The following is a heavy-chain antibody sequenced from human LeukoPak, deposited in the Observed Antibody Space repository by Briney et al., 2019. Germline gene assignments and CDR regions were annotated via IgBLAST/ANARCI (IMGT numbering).Heavy chain of an antibody. CDR3: LRGDRRDY. Sequence: GGSLRLSCAASGFTFSSYGMSWVRQAPGKGLEWVSSIDSSGGYMFYADSVKGRFIISRDNAKDSLYLQMNSLRVEDTAVYYCLRGDRRDYWGQGTLVTVSS. V-gene: IGHV3-21*06. CDR2: IDSSGGYM. J-gene: IGHJ4*02. CDR1: GFTFSSYG.